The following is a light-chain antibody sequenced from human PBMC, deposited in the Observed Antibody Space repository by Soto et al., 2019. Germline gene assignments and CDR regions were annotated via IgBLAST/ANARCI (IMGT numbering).Light chain of an antibody. V-gene: IGKV1-5*01. J-gene: IGKJ1*01. CDR3: QQYDAYWT. CDR2: DAS. Sequence: DIQMTQSPSTLSGPVGDRVTITCRASQTISSWLAWYQQKPGKAPKLLIYDASSLESGVPSRFSGSGSGTEFALTINSLQPDDFATYYCQQYDAYWTCGQGTKGDI. CDR1: QTISSW.